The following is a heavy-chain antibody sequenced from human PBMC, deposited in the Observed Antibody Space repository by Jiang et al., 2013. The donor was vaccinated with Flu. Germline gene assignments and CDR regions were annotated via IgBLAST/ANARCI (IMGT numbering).Heavy chain of an antibody. CDR2: IYYSGST. CDR1: GGSISSGGYY. D-gene: IGHD6-13*01. V-gene: IGHV4-31*03. Sequence: KPSQTLSLTCTVSGGSISSGGYYWSWIRQHPGKGLEWIGYIYYSGSTYYNPSLKSRVTISVDTSKNQFSLKLSSVTAADTAVYYCARWYSSSWYFAFDIWGQGTMVTVSS. J-gene: IGHJ3*02. CDR3: ARWYSSSWYFAFDI.